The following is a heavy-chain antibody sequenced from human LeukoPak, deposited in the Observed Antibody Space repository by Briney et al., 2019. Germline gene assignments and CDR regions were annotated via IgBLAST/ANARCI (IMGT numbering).Heavy chain of an antibody. D-gene: IGHD1-26*01. Sequence: GRSLRLSCAASGFTFDDYGMSWVRQAPGTGLEWVSGINWNGGGTGYVDSVKGRFTISRDNAKNSLYLQMNSLRAEDTALYYCARDLRTGSYGNYFDHWGQGTLVTVSS. J-gene: IGHJ4*02. CDR1: GFTFDDYG. CDR3: ARDLRTGSYGNYFDH. V-gene: IGHV3-20*04. CDR2: INWNGGGT.